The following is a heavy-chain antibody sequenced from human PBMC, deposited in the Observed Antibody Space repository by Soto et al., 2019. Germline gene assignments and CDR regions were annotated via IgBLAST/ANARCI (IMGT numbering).Heavy chain of an antibody. D-gene: IGHD4-17*01. Sequence: EVQLVESGGGLVQPGRSLRLSCAASGFTFDDYAMHWVRQGPGKGLEWVSSISWNSGNLGYADSVKGRFTISRDNAKNSLYLQMNSLRGEDTALYYCAKGASTTAFAFSDYWGQGTLFTVSS. J-gene: IGHJ4*02. CDR1: GFTFDDYA. CDR2: ISWNSGNL. CDR3: AKGASTTAFAFSDY. V-gene: IGHV3-9*01.